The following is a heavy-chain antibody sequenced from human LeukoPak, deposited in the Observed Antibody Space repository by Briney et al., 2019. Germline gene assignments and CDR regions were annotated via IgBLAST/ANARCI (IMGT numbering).Heavy chain of an antibody. Sequence: ASVKVSCKASGGTFSSYAISWVRQAPGQGLEWMGRIIPIFGIANYAQKFQGRVTITADKSTSTAYMELSSLRSEDTAVYYCARLGSSWYEYYFDYWGQGTLVTVSS. CDR3: ARLGSSWYEYYFDY. J-gene: IGHJ4*02. CDR2: IIPIFGIA. D-gene: IGHD6-13*01. CDR1: GGTFSSYA. V-gene: IGHV1-69*04.